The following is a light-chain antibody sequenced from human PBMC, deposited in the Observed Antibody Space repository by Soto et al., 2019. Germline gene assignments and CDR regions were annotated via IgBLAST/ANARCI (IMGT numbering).Light chain of an antibody. CDR2: SAS. CDR1: LSIATY. CDR3: QQSYSTPWT. J-gene: IGKJ1*01. Sequence: ETQMTQLSSSQAASVVHRVTITCRASLSIATYLNWYQQKPGKAPKLLIYSASTLQSGVPSRFSGSGSVTEFTLTISSLQPDDFATYFCQQSYSTPWTFGQGTKVDI. V-gene: IGKV1-39*01.